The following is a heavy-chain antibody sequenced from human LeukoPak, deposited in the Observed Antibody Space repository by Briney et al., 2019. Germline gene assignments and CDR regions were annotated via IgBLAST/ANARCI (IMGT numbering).Heavy chain of an antibody. Sequence: ASVKVSCKASGYTFTGYYMHWVRQAPGQGLEWMGWINPNSGGTNYAQKFQGRVTMTRDTSISTAYVELSRLRSDDTAVYYCARLGNIVVVPAATMGAFDIWGQGTMVTVSS. D-gene: IGHD2-2*01. V-gene: IGHV1-2*02. CDR3: ARLGNIVVVPAATMGAFDI. J-gene: IGHJ3*02. CDR2: INPNSGGT. CDR1: GYTFTGYY.